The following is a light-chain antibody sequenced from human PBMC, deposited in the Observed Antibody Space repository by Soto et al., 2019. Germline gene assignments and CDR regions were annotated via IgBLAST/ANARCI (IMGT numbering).Light chain of an antibody. J-gene: IGLJ1*01. V-gene: IGLV2-14*03. CDR1: SSDVGRHNA. CDR3: SSYRVGGSYV. Sequence: QSALTQPASVSGSPGQSITISCSGTSSDVGRHNAVSWYQQHPGKVPQLMIYNVNTRPSGISDRFSASKSGNMASLTISGLQAEDEADYYCSSYRVGGSYVFGTGTKLTVL. CDR2: NVN.